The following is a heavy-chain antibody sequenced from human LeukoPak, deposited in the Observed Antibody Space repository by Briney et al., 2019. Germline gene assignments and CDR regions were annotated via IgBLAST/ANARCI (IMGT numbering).Heavy chain of an antibody. Sequence: PGGSLRLSCAASGFTFSNAWMSWVRQAPGKGLEWIGRIKSKADGGTTDYAAPVKGRFTLSRDDSKSTLYLQMNSLKAEDTAVYYCTTPRRYSLDYWGQGTLVTVSS. J-gene: IGHJ4*02. V-gene: IGHV3-15*01. CDR1: GFTFSNAW. CDR3: TTPRRYSLDY. CDR2: IKSKADGGTT. D-gene: IGHD5-12*01.